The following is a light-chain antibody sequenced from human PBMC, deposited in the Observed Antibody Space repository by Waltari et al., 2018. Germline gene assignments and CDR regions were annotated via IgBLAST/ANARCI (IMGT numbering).Light chain of an antibody. Sequence: NFMLTQPLPVSESPGKTVTISCTHSSGSIATTYVQCYQQLPGSSPPAVIYEDNHRPSGVPDRFSGSIDSSSNSASLTISGLKTEDEADYYCQSYDNRNHWVFGGGTKLTVL. V-gene: IGLV6-57*01. CDR1: SGSIATTY. CDR3: QSYDNRNHWV. CDR2: EDN. J-gene: IGLJ3*02.